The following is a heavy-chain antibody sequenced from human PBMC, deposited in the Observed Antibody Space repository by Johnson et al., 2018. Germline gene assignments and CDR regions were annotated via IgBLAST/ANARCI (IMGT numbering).Heavy chain of an antibody. Sequence: VQLVQSGGGVVQPGRSLRLSCAASGFTFSSYAMHWVRQAPGKGLELVSLISWDGGSTYYVDSVKGRFTISRDNSKNSLYLQMNSLRTEDTALFYCAKEIGSSISGYSHWGQGTLVTVSS. CDR1: GFTFSSYA. CDR2: ISWDGGST. J-gene: IGHJ4*02. CDR3: AKEIGSSISGYSH. D-gene: IGHD3-22*01. V-gene: IGHV3-43*01.